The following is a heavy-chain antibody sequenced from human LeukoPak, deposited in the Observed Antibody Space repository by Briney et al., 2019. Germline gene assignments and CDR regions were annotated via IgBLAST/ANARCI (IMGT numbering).Heavy chain of an antibody. CDR2: INAGNGNT. V-gene: IGHV1-3*01. CDR1: GYTFTSYA. CDR3: ARAYNWNLYYYYYGMDV. D-gene: IGHD1-20*01. Sequence: ASVKVSCKASGYTFTSYAMHWVRQAPGQRLEWMGWINAGNGNTNYSQKFQGRVTITRDTSASTAYMELSSLRSEDTAVYYCARAYNWNLYYYYYGMDVWGQGTTVTVSS. J-gene: IGHJ6*02.